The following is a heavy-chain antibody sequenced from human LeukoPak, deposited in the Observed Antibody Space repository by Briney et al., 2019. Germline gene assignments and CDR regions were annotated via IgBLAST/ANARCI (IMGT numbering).Heavy chain of an antibody. Sequence: TGGSLRLSCAASGFTFSNAWMSWVRQAPGKGLEWVAVISYDGSNKYYADSVKGRFTISRDNSMNTLYLQMNSLSSEDTAVYYCARADSGYSYSSFYFDYWGQGTLVTVSS. CDR3: ARADSGYSYSSFYFDY. CDR1: GFTFSNAW. CDR2: ISYDGSNK. J-gene: IGHJ4*02. V-gene: IGHV3-30*03. D-gene: IGHD5-18*01.